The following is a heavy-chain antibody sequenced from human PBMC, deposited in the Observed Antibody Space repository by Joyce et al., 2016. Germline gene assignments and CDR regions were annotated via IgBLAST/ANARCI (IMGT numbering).Heavy chain of an antibody. J-gene: IGHJ4*02. V-gene: IGHV4-38-2*02. CDR1: GDSISSGYF. Sequence: VQLQESGPGLVKPSETLSLTCDVSGDSISSGYFYGWVRQAPGKGLEWIANIYHNGKPYYHASLKSRVTISVDTSKNQLSLKLSSVTAADTAVYYCARDPQNFGFWGQGTLVIVSS. D-gene: IGHD2/OR15-2a*01. CDR2: IYHNGKP. CDR3: ARDPQNFGF.